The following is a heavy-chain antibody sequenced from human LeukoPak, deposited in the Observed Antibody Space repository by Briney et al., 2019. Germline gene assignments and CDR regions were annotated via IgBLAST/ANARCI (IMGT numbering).Heavy chain of an antibody. D-gene: IGHD6-13*01. CDR1: GYTFTGYY. CDR2: INPNSGGT. Sequence: ASVKVSCKASGYTFTGYYMHWVRQAPGQGLEWMGWINPNSGGTNYAQKFQGRVTMTRDTSTSTAYMELSRLRSDDTAVYYCARKPPYSSSWYDYWGQGTLVTVSS. CDR3: ARKPPYSSSWYDY. J-gene: IGHJ4*02. V-gene: IGHV1-2*02.